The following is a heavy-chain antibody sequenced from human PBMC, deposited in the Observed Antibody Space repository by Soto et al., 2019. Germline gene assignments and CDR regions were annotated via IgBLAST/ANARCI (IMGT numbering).Heavy chain of an antibody. CDR3: ARGGYSSSSWFDP. CDR1: GGYCSGYY. Sequence: LDPLSLTCAVCGGYCSGYYWSWISQHPGKGLEWIGEINHSGSTNYNPSLKSRVTISVDTSKNQFSLKLSSVTAADTAVYYCARGGYSSSSWFDPWGQGTLVTVSS. V-gene: IGHV4-34*01. D-gene: IGHD6-6*01. J-gene: IGHJ5*02. CDR2: INHSGST.